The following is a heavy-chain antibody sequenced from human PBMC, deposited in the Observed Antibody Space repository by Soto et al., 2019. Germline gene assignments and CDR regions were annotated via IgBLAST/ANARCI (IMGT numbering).Heavy chain of an antibody. CDR3: SRDEHSTGL. D-gene: IGHD3-22*01. Sequence: GGSLRLSCEASGFIFSDYYMSWIRQEPGKGLEWVSYIRGSGSTIYLADSVKSRFTISRDNAKNSLYLQMHSLRAEDTAVYYCSRDEHSTGLWGQGTLVTVSS. J-gene: IGHJ4*02. CDR1: GFIFSDYY. CDR2: IRGSGSTI. V-gene: IGHV3-11*01.